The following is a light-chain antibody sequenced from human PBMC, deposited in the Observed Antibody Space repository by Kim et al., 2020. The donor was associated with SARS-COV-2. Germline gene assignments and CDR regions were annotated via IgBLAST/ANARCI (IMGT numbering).Light chain of an antibody. Sequence: PGERATLSCRASQSVSSNYFAWYQQKPGQAPRLLIYAASSRATGIPDRFSGSGSQTDFTLTINGLEPEDFALYYCQQYGTSTGYTFGQGTKLEI. V-gene: IGKV3-20*01. CDR2: AAS. CDR3: QQYGTSTGYT. CDR1: QSVSSNY. J-gene: IGKJ2*01.